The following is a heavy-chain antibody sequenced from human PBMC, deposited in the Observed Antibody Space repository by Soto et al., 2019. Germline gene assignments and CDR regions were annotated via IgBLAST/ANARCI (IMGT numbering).Heavy chain of an antibody. CDR2: INPATGAA. V-gene: IGHV1-2*02. D-gene: IGHD3-3*01. CDR1: GYPVTAYY. J-gene: IGHJ3*02. Sequence: QSGAVVKKPGASVTVSCSASGYPVTAYYMHWVRQAPGRGLEWMGGINPATGAAKYTQTFQGRVTMTRDTTTSTVFMELSGLTSEDTAVFYCARGGGVGVAGSAAFDMWGQGTVVTVSS. CDR3: ARGGGVGVAGSAAFDM.